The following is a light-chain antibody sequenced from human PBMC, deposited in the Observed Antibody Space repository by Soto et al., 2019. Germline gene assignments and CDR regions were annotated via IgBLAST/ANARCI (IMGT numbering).Light chain of an antibody. CDR2: DVS. CDR1: SSDVGGYDY. J-gene: IGLJ1*01. CDR3: NSYTSSGSLGGV. Sequence: QSVLTQPASVSGSPGQSITISCTGTSSDVGGYDYVSWYQQHPGKAPKLMIYDVSNRPSGVSNRFSGSKSDNTASLTISGLQAEDEADYYCNSYTSSGSLGGVFGSGNKVTVL. V-gene: IGLV2-14*03.